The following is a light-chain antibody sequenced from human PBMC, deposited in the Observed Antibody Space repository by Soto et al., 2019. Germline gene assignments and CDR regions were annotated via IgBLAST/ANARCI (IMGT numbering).Light chain of an antibody. CDR2: EAS. CDR1: GSDVRTYNL. Sequence: QSALTQPASVSGSPGQSITSSCTVTGSDVRTYNLVSWYQQHPGKVPKLIIYEASKRPSGVSNRFSGSQPGNTASLTVSGLQAEDEADYYCRSYAGDKTYVFGSGTKVTVL. J-gene: IGLJ1*01. CDR3: RSYAGDKTYV. V-gene: IGLV2-23*01.